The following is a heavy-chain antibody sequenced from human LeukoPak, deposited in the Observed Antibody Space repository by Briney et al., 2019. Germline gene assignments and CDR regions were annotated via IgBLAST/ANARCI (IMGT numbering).Heavy chain of an antibody. J-gene: IGHJ1*01. CDR3: AKESGYCSGGSCYDVIGYFQH. CDR1: GFTFSSYA. CDR2: ISGSGGST. Sequence: PGGSLRLSCAASGFTFSSYAMSSVRQAPGKGLEWVSAISGSGGSTYYADSVKGRFTISRDNSKNTLYLQMNSLRAEDTAVYYCAKESGYCSGGSCYDVIGYFQHWGQGTLVTVSS. D-gene: IGHD2-15*01. V-gene: IGHV3-23*01.